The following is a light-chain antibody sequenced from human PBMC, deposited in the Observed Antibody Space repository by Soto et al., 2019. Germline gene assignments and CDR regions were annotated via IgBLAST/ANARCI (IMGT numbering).Light chain of an antibody. CDR2: DAS. Sequence: DIQMTQSPSSLSASVGARITITCRASQSFSGTLAWYQQKPGKAPKRRIYDASSLESGVPSRLSGSGSGTEFTLSISSLQPDDFATYYCQQYNSYSTFGQGTKVDI. J-gene: IGKJ1*01. CDR3: QQYNSYST. CDR1: QSFSGT. V-gene: IGKV1-5*01.